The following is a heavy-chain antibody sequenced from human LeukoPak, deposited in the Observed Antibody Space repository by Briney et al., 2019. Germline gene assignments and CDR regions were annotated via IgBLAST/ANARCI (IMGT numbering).Heavy chain of an antibody. CDR2: ISWNGDTI. CDR3: SSTFGSGSYLHS. CDR1: GFTFSSYG. D-gene: IGHD3-10*01. J-gene: IGHJ5*02. Sequence: GGSLRLSCAASGFTFSSYGMHWVRQPPGKGLEWVSEISWNGDTIGYADSVKGRFIISRDNARRSLYLQMNSLRPEDTAFYYCSSTFGSGSYLHSWGQGTLVTVSS. V-gene: IGHV3-9*01.